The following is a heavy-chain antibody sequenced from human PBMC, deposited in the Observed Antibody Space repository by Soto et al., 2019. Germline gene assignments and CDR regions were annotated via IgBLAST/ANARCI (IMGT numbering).Heavy chain of an antibody. CDR2: IYSDGSIT. CDR3: ATDGSYAQHV. Sequence: EVQLVESGGGVVQPGGSLRLSCAASGFTFSNSWMHWVRQAPGKGLVWVSHIYSDGSITTYADSVKGRFTISRDNAKNTLYLQMNSLRVEDTAVYYCATDGSYAQHVWGQGTSVTVSS. V-gene: IGHV3-74*01. CDR1: GFTFSNSW. D-gene: IGHD2-2*01. J-gene: IGHJ6*02.